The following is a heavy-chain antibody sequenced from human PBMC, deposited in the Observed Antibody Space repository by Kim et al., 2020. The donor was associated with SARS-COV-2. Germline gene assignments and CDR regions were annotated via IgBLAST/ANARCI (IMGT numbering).Heavy chain of an antibody. CDR3: ARDLVEYSSGWYGFLG. D-gene: IGHD6-19*01. V-gene: IGHV1-69*01. J-gene: IGHJ4*02. Sequence: KFQGRVTITADESTSTAYMELSSLRSEDTAVYYCARDLVEYSSGWYGFLGWGQGTLVTVSS.